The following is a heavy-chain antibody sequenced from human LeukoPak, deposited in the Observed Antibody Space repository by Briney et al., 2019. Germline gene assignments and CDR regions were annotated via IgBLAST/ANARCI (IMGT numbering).Heavy chain of an antibody. CDR2: ISPSSTYI. CDR3: ARDFTGGEYFDS. CDR1: GFTFSSFK. V-gene: IGHV3-21*06. D-gene: IGHD3-16*01. J-gene: IGHJ4*02. Sequence: GGSLRLSCAASGFTFSSFKMTWVRQAPGKGLEWVASISPSSTYIYYGDSLKGRVTVSRDNAKSLLFLHMGSLRPDDTAVYYCARDFTGGEYFDSWGQGALVCVSS.